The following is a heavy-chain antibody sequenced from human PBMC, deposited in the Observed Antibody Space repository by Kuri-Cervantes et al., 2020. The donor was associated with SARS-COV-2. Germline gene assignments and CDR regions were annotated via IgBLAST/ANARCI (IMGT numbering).Heavy chain of an antibody. CDR2: TYYRSKWYN. Sequence: SETLTLTCAISGDSVSSNTAAWNWIRQSPSRGLEWLGRTYYRSKWYNDYAVSVKSRVTINPDTSKKQFSLQLNAVTPEDTAVYYCVRVHPGPEYYCGMDVWGQGTTVTVSS. CDR1: GDSVSSNTAA. CDR3: VRVHPGPEYYCGMDV. D-gene: IGHD6-6*01. V-gene: IGHV6-1*01. J-gene: IGHJ6*02.